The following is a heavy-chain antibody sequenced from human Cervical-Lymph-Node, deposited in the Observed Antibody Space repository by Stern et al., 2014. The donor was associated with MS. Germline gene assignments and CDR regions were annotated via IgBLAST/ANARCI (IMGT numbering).Heavy chain of an antibody. CDR1: GGTFSKFP. CDR2: IFPVFGTP. D-gene: IGHD6-13*01. V-gene: IGHV1-69*01. J-gene: IGHJ5*02. Sequence: QVQLVQSGGEVTKPGSSVKVSCKASGGTFSKFPSSWVRQAPGQGLEWMGGIFPVFGTPTYAQESRARVTLTADVSTSTVYMELSSLRSDDTAVYSCALSAETSDRWYSLGYDLWGQGTLVTVSS. CDR3: ALSAETSDRWYSLGYDL.